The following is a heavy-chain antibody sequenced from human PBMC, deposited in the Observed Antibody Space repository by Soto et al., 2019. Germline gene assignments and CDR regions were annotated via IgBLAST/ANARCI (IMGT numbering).Heavy chain of an antibody. Sequence: SETLSLTCTVSGGSVSSGSYYWSWIRQPPGKGLEWIGYIYYSGSTNYNPSLKSRVTISVDTSKNEFSLKLSSVTAAVTAVYYCARVYYDILTGYYIQYFDYWGQGTLVTVSS. J-gene: IGHJ4*02. CDR1: GGSVSSGSYY. CDR3: ARVYYDILTGYYIQYFDY. D-gene: IGHD3-9*01. V-gene: IGHV4-61*01. CDR2: IYYSGST.